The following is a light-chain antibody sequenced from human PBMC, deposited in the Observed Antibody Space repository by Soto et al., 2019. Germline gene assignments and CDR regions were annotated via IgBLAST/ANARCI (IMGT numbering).Light chain of an antibody. Sequence: DIQMTQSPSTLSASVGDRVTITCRASQSIGRWLAWYQQKPGKAPKLLIYDASTLESGVPSRFSGSGSGTEFTLAISSLQPDDFATYYCQQYDNYRAFGQGTKVDIK. CDR3: QQYDNYRA. CDR1: QSIGRW. J-gene: IGKJ1*01. V-gene: IGKV1-5*01. CDR2: DAS.